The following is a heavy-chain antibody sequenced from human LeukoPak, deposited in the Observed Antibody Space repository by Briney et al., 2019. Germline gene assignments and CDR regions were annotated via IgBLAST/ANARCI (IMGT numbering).Heavy chain of an antibody. CDR1: GGSINSYY. D-gene: IGHD5-12*01. Sequence: SETLSLTCTVSGGSINSYYWSWIRQPPGKGLEGIGYIFYSGNTNYNPSLKSRVTISVDTSKNQFSLKLSSVIAADTAVYYCARGGSSGYDPFDYWGQGTLVTVSS. V-gene: IGHV4-59*01. CDR2: IFYSGNT. CDR3: ARGGSSGYDPFDY. J-gene: IGHJ4*02.